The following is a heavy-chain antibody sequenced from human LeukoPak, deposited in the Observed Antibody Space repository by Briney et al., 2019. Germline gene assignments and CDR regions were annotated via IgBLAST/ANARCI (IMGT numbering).Heavy chain of an antibody. V-gene: IGHV4-59*08. CDR2: IYYSGST. D-gene: IGHD4-23*01. CDR3: ARLGSDYGGNSAPMYGMDV. CDR1: GGSISSYY. Sequence: SETLSLTCTVSGGSISSYYWSWIRQPPGKGLEWIGYIYYSGSTNYNPSLKSRVTISVDTSKNQFSLKLSSVTAADTAVYYCARLGSDYGGNSAPMYGMDVWGQGTTVTVSS. J-gene: IGHJ6*02.